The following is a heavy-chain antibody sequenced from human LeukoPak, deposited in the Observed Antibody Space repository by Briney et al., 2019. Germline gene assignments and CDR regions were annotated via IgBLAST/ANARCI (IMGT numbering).Heavy chain of an antibody. Sequence: ASVKVSCKASGYTFTSYGISWVRHAPGQGLEWMGWISAYNGNTNYAQKLQGRVTMTTDTSTSTAYMELRSLRSDDTAVYYCAILVVVAATHDRHNWFDPWGQGTLVTVSS. V-gene: IGHV1-18*01. J-gene: IGHJ5*02. CDR1: GYTFTSYG. CDR2: ISAYNGNT. CDR3: AILVVVAATHDRHNWFDP. D-gene: IGHD2-15*01.